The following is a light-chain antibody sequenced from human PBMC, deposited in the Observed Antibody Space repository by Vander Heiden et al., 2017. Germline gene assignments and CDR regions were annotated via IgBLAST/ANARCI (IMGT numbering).Light chain of an antibody. CDR2: EVT. CDR1: SSDVGSFNL. J-gene: IGLJ2*01. V-gene: IGLV2-23*02. CDR3: CSHAGTTTYVV. Sequence: QSPLTQPASVSGPPGQPITIPCTGTSSDVGSFNLVSWYQQHPGKVPKLMIYEVTKRPSGVSYRFSGSKSGNTASLTISGLQAEDEADYYCCSHAGTTTYVVFGGGTKLTVL.